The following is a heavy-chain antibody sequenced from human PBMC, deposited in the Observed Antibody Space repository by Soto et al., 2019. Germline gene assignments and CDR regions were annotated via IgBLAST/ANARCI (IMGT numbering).Heavy chain of an antibody. D-gene: IGHD2-15*01. CDR2: IYYSGST. Sequence: PSETLSLTCTVSGGSISSYYWSWIRPPPGKGLEWIGYIYYSGSTNYNPSLKSRVTISVDTSKNQFSLKLSSATAADTAVYYCARYCSGGSCYPRNNWFDPWGQGTLVTVSS. J-gene: IGHJ5*02. CDR1: GGSISSYY. CDR3: ARYCSGGSCYPRNNWFDP. V-gene: IGHV4-59*06.